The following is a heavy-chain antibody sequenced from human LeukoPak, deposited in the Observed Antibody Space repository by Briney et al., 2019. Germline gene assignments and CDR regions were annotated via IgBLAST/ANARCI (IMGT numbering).Heavy chain of an antibody. CDR1: GGTFSSYA. CDR2: ITPMFGTP. Sequence: ASVKVSCKASGGTFSSYAISWVRQAPGQGLEWMGGITPMFGTPNYAQKFQGRVTITADESTSTVYMELSSLRSEDTAVYYCARGWLAETTVVTPYNYWGQGTLVAVSS. D-gene: IGHD4-23*01. CDR3: ARGWLAETTVVTPYNY. V-gene: IGHV1-69*01. J-gene: IGHJ4*02.